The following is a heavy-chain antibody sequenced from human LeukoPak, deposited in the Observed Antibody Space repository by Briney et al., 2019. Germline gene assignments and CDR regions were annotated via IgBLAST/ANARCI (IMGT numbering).Heavy chain of an antibody. CDR2: IYHSGST. V-gene: IGHV4-4*02. J-gene: IGHJ4*02. D-gene: IGHD5-18*01. CDR1: GGSISSSNW. Sequence: PSETLSLTCAVSGGSISSSNWWSWVRQPPGKGLEWIGEIYHSGSTNYNPSLKSRVTISVDTSKNQFSLKLSSVTAADTAVYYCARGGPVDTASLFDYWGQGTLVTVSS. CDR3: ARGGPVDTASLFDY.